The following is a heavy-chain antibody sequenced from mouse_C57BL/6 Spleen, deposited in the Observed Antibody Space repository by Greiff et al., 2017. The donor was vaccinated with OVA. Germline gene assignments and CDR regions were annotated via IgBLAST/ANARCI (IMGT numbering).Heavy chain of an antibody. D-gene: IGHD3-3*01. Sequence: EVKLVESGGGLVKPGGSLKLSCAASGFTFSAYGMHWVRQAPEKGLEWVAYISSGSSTIYYADTVKGRFTISRDNAKNTLFLQMTSLRSEDTAMYYCARGGTEYYFDYWGQGTTLTVSS. CDR2: ISSGSSTI. CDR3: ARGGTEYYFDY. V-gene: IGHV5-17*01. J-gene: IGHJ2*01. CDR1: GFTFSAYG.